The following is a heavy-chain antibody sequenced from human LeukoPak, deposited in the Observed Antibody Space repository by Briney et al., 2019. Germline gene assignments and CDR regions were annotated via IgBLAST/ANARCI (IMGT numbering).Heavy chain of an antibody. J-gene: IGHJ3*01. CDR2: FRASDETT. D-gene: IGHD6-13*01. Sequence: PGGSLRLSCAASGFTFSSYDMNWVRQAPGKGLEWVSSFRASDETTYYADSVKGRFTISRDKSRHTLYLQMNSLRVEDTAVYYCAKSLWAAAGTGAFDFWGQGTMVTVSS. CDR1: GFTFSSYD. V-gene: IGHV3-23*01. CDR3: AKSLWAAAGTGAFDF.